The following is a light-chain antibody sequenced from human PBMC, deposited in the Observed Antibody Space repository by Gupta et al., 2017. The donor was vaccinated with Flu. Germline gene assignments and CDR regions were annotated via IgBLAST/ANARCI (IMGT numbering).Light chain of an antibody. CDR1: QSLLHSNGYNY. Sequence: DIVMTHSPLSLPVTPGEPASISCRSSQSLLHSNGYNYWDWYLQKPGQSPQLLIYLGSNRASGVPDRFSGSGSVTDFTLKIIRVEAEDVVVYYCSQDLQTPWTFVQGTKVEIK. J-gene: IGKJ1*01. CDR3: SQDLQTPWT. V-gene: IGKV2-28*01. CDR2: LGS.